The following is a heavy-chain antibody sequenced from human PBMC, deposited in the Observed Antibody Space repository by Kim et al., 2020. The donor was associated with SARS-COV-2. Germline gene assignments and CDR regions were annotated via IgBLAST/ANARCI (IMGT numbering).Heavy chain of an antibody. CDR2: INHSGST. Sequence: SETLSLTCAVYGGSFSGYYWSWIRQPPGKGLEWIGEINHSGSTNYNPSLKSRVTISVDTSKNQFSLKLSSVTAADTAVYYCARGPTIVVVPAAKGSLDYWGQGTLVTVSS. CDR1: GGSFSGYY. CDR3: ARGPTIVVVPAAKGSLDY. D-gene: IGHD2-2*01. V-gene: IGHV4-34*01. J-gene: IGHJ4*02.